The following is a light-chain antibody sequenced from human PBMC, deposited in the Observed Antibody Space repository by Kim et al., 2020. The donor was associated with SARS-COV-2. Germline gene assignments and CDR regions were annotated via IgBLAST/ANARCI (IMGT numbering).Light chain of an antibody. CDR2: LNTDGSH. V-gene: IGLV4-69*01. CDR1: SGHSTYA. CDR3: QTWGTGILV. Sequence: SVKLTCTLSSGHSTYAIAWHQQQPEKGPRYLMRLNTDGSHNKGDGIPDRFSVSSSGAERYLTISSLQSEDEADYYCQTWGTGILVFGGGTQLTVL. J-gene: IGLJ3*02.